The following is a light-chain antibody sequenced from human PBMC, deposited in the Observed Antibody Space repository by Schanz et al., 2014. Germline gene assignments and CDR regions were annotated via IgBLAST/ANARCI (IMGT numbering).Light chain of an antibody. J-gene: IGKJ2*01. CDR1: QSVGSTY. CDR3: QQYGSSLEAMYT. Sequence: EVVLTQSPGTLALSPGERATLSCRASQSVGSTYLAWYQQKRGQAPRLFIYGASSRATGIPDRFSGSGSGTDFTLTISKLEPEDFAVYYCQQYGSSLEAMYTFGQGTKLEIK. V-gene: IGKV3-20*01. CDR2: GAS.